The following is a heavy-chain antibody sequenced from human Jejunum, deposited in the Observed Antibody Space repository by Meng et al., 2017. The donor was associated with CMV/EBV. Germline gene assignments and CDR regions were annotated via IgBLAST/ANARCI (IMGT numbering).Heavy chain of an antibody. D-gene: IGHD3-10*01. CDR1: GFTFSNYA. CDR2: VKSKSAGGTT. V-gene: IGHV3-15*01. J-gene: IGHJ4*02. Sequence: EVQLLESGGGLVQPGGSLRLSCAASGFTFSNYAMSWVRQAPGKGLEWVARVKSKSAGGTTDYAAPVKGRFSASRDDSKNTVSLQMSTLTTEDTALYYCTTGFGQYFDYWGQGALVTVSS. CDR3: TTGFGQYFDY.